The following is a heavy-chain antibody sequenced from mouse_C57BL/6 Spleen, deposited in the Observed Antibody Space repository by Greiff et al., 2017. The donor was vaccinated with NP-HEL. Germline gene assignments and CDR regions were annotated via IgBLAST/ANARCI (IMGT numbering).Heavy chain of an antibody. J-gene: IGHJ4*01. D-gene: IGHD3-2*02. CDR3: TTPRSGYSLGAMDY. CDR1: GFNIKDDY. Sequence: EVQLQQSGAELVRPGASVKLSCTASGFNIKDDYMHWVKQRPEQGLEWIGWIDPENGDTEYASKFQGKATITADTSSNTAYLQLSSLTSEDTAVYYCTTPRSGYSLGAMDYWGQGTSVTVSS. V-gene: IGHV14-4*01. CDR2: IDPENGDT.